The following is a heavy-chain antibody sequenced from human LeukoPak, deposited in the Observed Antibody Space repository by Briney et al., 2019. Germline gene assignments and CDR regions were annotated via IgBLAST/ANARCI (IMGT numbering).Heavy chain of an antibody. CDR3: ARGRGYIVVVPAATAYFQH. V-gene: IGHV4-34*01. D-gene: IGHD2-2*01. Sequence: SGTLSLTCTVSGGSISSYYWSWIRQPPGKGLEWIGEINHSGSTNYNPSLKSRVTISVDTSKNQFSLKLSSVTAADTAVYYCARGRGYIVVVPAATAYFQHWGQGTLVTVSS. CDR1: GGSISSYY. J-gene: IGHJ1*01. CDR2: INHSGST.